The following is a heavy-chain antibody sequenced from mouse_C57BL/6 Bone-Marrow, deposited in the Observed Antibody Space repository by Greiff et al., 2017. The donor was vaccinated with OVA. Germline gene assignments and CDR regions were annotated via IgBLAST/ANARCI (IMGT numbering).Heavy chain of an antibody. CDR1: GYTFTGYW. CDR2: ILPGSGST. CDR3: AIGWPIYYGNFLDY. D-gene: IGHD2-1*01. Sequence: VQLQQSGAELMKPGASVKLSCKATGYTFTGYWIEWVKQRPGHGLEWIGEILPGSGSTKSNEKLKGKATFTADTSSNTAYIQLSSLTTEDSAIYYCAIGWPIYYGNFLDYWGQGTTLTVSS. J-gene: IGHJ2*01. V-gene: IGHV1-9*01.